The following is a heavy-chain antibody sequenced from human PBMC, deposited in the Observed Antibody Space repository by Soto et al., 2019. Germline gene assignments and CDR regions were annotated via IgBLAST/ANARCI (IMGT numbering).Heavy chain of an antibody. Sequence: GGSLRLSCAASGFTFSSYAMSWVRQAPGKGLEWVSAISGSGGSTYYADSVKGRFTISRDNSKNTLYLQMNSLRAEDTAVYYCAKKIKVVPAAMVYYYYGMDVWGQGTTVTVSS. V-gene: IGHV3-23*01. J-gene: IGHJ6*02. CDR3: AKKIKVVPAAMVYYYYGMDV. CDR1: GFTFSSYA. CDR2: ISGSGGST. D-gene: IGHD2-2*01.